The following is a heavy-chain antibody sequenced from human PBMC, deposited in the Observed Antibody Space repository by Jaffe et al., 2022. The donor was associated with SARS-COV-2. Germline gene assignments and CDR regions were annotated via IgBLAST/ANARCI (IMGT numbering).Heavy chain of an antibody. CDR1: GSTFNNAW. CDR2: IKIKTGGGTT. V-gene: IGHV3-15*01. D-gene: IGHD6-13*01. J-gene: IGHJ4*02. Sequence: EVQLVESGGGLVKPGGSLRLSCAASGSTFNNAWMTWVRQAPGKGLEWVGHIKIKTGGGTTDYAAPVKGRFTISRDDSKNTLFLQMNSLITEDTALYYCTTDNPSGPSSSWYWGQGTLVTVSS. CDR3: TTDNPSGPSSSWY.